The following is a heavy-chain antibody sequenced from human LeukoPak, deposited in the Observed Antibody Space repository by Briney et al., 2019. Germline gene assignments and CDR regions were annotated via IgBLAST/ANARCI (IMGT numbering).Heavy chain of an antibody. CDR1: AFTFTSYW. J-gene: IGHJ4*02. V-gene: IGHV3-74*01. CDR3: ATDLG. D-gene: IGHD4-17*01. Sequence: GTSLRLSCAASAFTFTSYWMHWVRQPPGKGLVWVSRVEHDGSRTAYADSVTGRFTISRDNARNMVYLQMNSLRAEDTAVYYCATDLGWGQGTLVTVSS. CDR2: VEHDGSRT.